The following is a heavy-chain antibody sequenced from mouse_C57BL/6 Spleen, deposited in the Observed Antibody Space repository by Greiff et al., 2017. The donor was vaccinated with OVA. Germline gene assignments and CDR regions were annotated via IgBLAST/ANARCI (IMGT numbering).Heavy chain of an antibody. Sequence: EVKLQESGPGLVKPSQSLSLTCSVTGYSITSGYYWNWIRQFPGNKLEWMGYISYDGSNNYNPSLKNRISITRDTSKNQFFLKLNSVTTEDTATYYCARVEDDYGSMDYWGQGTSVTVSS. V-gene: IGHV3-6*01. CDR2: ISYDGSN. CDR3: ARVEDDYGSMDY. D-gene: IGHD2-4*01. J-gene: IGHJ4*01. CDR1: GYSITSGYY.